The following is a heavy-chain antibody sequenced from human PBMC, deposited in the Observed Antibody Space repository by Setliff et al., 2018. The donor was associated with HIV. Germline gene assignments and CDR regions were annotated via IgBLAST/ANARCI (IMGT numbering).Heavy chain of an antibody. J-gene: IGHJ6*04. D-gene: IGHD3-10*01. V-gene: IGHV1-8*01. CDR2: MNPNTGVS. CDR1: GHTFTNVD. Sequence: GASVKVSCKASGHTFTNVDIHWLRRATGPGLEWMGWMNPNTGVSGYALKFQARVTMTRDTSISTAYMERSSLTYEDTAVYYCARGKGVGGVVITGGLDVWGKGTTVTVSS. CDR3: ARGKGVGGVVITGGLDV.